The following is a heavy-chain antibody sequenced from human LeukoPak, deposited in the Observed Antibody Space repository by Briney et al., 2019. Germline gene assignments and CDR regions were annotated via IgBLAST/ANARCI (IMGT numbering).Heavy chain of an antibody. J-gene: IGHJ6*03. Sequence: ASVKVSCKASGYTFTSYGISWVRQAPGQGLEWMGWISAYNGNTNYAQKLQGRVTMTTDTSTSTAYMELRSLRSDDTAVYYCAREAYYDILTGYYWSYYYMDVWGKGTTVTISS. D-gene: IGHD3-9*01. CDR2: ISAYNGNT. CDR1: GYTFTSYG. V-gene: IGHV1-18*01. CDR3: AREAYYDILTGYYWSYYYMDV.